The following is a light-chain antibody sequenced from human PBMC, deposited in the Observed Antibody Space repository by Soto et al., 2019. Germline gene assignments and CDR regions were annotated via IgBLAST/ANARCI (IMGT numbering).Light chain of an antibody. CDR3: ATWDDSLKGV. CDR2: SYN. V-gene: IGLV1-44*01. CDR1: SSNIGSNT. Sequence: QSVLTQPPSASGTPGQRVTISCSGSSSNIGSNTVNWYQQLPGTAPKLLIYSYNQRPSGVPDRFSGSRSGTSASLAISGLQSEDEADYYCATWDDSLKGVFGTGTKLTVL. J-gene: IGLJ1*01.